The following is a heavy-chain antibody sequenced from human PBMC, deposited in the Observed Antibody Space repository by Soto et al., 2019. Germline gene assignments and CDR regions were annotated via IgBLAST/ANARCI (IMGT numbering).Heavy chain of an antibody. CDR2: ISGSGGST. V-gene: IGHV3-23*01. J-gene: IGHJ4*02. D-gene: IGHD3-22*01. CDR3: TTGPQYYYDSSGYYHFDY. Sequence: GGSLRLSCAASGFTFSSYAVSWVRQAPGKGLEWVSAISGSGGSTYYADSVKGRFTISRDNSKNTLYLQMNSLKTEDTAVYYCTTGPQYYYDSSGYYHFDYWGQGTLVTVSS. CDR1: GFTFSSYA.